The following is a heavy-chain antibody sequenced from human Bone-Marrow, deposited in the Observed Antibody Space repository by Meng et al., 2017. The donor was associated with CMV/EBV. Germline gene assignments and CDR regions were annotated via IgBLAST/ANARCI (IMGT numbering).Heavy chain of an antibody. V-gene: IGHV3-48*04. CDR2: ISSNSDTI. J-gene: IGHJ4*02. CDR3: ASNLPAADY. D-gene: IGHD2-2*01. CDR1: GFTFSGYT. Sequence: GGSLRLSCVASGFTFSGYTMNWVRQAPGKGLKWVSYISSNSDTIYYADSVRGRFTISRDNAKNSLYLQMSSLRAEDTAVYFCASNLPAADYWGQGTLVTVSS.